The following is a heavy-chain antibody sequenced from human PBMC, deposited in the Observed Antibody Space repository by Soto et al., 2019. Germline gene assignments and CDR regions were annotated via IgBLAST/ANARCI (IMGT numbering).Heavy chain of an antibody. V-gene: IGHV4-4*02. CDR2: IYHSGST. Sequence: SETLSLTCAVSGGSISIRNWLSCFRQPPGKGLEWIGEIYHSGSTNYNPSLNSRVTISVDKSKNQFSLKLSSVTAADTAVYYCARVGRYSSGWYYFDYWGQGTLVTVSS. CDR1: GGSISIRNW. CDR3: ARVGRYSSGWYYFDY. D-gene: IGHD6-19*01. J-gene: IGHJ4*02.